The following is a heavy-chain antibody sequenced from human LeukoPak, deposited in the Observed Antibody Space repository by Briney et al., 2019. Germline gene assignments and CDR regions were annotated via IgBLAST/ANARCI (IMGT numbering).Heavy chain of an antibody. V-gene: IGHV3-30*18. Sequence: GGSLRLSCAASGFTFSSYGMHWVRQAPAKGLEWVAIISYDGSKKYYGDSVKGRFTISRDNSKNTLYLQMNSLRAEDTAVYYCAKAYYGSGSPLDWFDPWGQGTLVTVSS. CDR3: AKAYYGSGSPLDWFDP. CDR1: GFTFSSYG. D-gene: IGHD3-10*01. J-gene: IGHJ5*02. CDR2: ISYDGSKK.